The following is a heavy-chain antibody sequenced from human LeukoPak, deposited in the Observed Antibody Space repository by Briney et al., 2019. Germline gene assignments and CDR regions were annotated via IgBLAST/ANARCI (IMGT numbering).Heavy chain of an antibody. D-gene: IGHD1-14*01. Sequence: SETLSLTCTVSGGSISSYYWSWLRQPPGKGLEWIGYIYYSGSTNYNPSLKSRVTISVDTSKNQFSLKLSSVTAADTAVYYCARVRVIPRTQTYYFDYWGQGTLVTVSS. V-gene: IGHV4-59*01. CDR3: ARVRVIPRTQTYYFDY. J-gene: IGHJ4*02. CDR2: IYYSGST. CDR1: GGSISSYY.